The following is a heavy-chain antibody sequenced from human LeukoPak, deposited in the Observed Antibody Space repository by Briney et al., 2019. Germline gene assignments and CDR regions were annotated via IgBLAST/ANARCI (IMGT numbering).Heavy chain of an antibody. D-gene: IGHD1-26*01. V-gene: IGHV1-18*01. CDR1: GYTFTSYG. J-gene: IGHJ6*03. Sequence: ASVKVSCKASGYTFTSYGISWVRQAPGQGLEWMGWISAYNGNTNYAQKLQGRVTMTTDTSTSTAYMELRSLRSDDTAVYYCARRGGGSYLFLNYYDYMDVWGKGTTVTVSS. CDR3: ARRGGGSYLFLNYYDYMDV. CDR2: ISAYNGNT.